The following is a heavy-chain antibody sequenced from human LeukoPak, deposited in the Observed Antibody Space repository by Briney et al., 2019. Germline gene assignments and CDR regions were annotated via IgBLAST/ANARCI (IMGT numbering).Heavy chain of an antibody. CDR1: GFTFDAYA. Sequence: GGSLRLSCAASGFTFDAYAMHWVRQAPGKGLEWLSIISWNSGYIDYADSVKGRFTISRDNAKNSLFLQMDSLRTEDTASYYCAKVRGTYSSGYYFDSWGQGTLVTVSS. J-gene: IGHJ4*02. V-gene: IGHV3-9*01. D-gene: IGHD6-19*01. CDR3: AKVRGTYSSGYYFDS. CDR2: ISWNSGYI.